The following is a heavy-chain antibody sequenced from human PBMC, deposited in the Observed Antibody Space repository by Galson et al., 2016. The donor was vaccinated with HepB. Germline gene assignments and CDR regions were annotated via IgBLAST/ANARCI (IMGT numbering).Heavy chain of an antibody. V-gene: IGHV4-39*01. D-gene: IGHD3-10*01. CDR3: ARHSWFFSRFDY. CDR2: IYNSGTT. CDR1: GVSIISTTYY. Sequence: SETLSLTCSVSGVSIISTTYYWVWVRQPPGKGLEWIGSIYNSGTTSSSPSLKSRLTISVDTSRDQFSLNLRSVTAADTAVYFCARHSWFFSRFDYWGQGTLVTVSS. J-gene: IGHJ4*02.